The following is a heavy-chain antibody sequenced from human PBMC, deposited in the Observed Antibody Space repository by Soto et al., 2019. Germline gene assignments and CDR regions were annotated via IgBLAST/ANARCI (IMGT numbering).Heavy chain of an antibody. CDR2: TRGKAYGGTT. CDR3: SRRLSGYETMPYYFDS. V-gene: IGHV3-49*03. Sequence: PGGSLRLSCATSGFNFAGYAMTWFRQAPGKGLEWVGFTRGKAYGGTTEYAASVRGRFTISRDDSRRVAYLQMDSLRPEDTAVYFCSRRLSGYETMPYYFDSWGQGTLVTVSP. J-gene: IGHJ4*02. D-gene: IGHD3-9*01. CDR1: GFNFAGYA.